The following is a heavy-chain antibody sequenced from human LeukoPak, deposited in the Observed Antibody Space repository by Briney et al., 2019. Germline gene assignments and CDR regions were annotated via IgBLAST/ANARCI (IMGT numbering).Heavy chain of an antibody. CDR3: AKIGRYYDFWTGFYEEEVDYMDV. CDR1: GFTFNNYA. Sequence: GGSLRLSCAASGFTFNNYAMSWVRQAPGKGLEWVSGISGSGGSTKHADSVKGRFTISRDNSKNTLYLQMNSLRAEDTAVYYCAKIGRYYDFWTGFYEEEVDYMDVWGKGTTVTVSS. D-gene: IGHD3-3*01. CDR2: ISGSGGST. V-gene: IGHV3-23*01. J-gene: IGHJ6*03.